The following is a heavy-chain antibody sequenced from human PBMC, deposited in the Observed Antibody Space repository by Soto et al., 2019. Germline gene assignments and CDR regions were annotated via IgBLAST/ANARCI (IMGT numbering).Heavy chain of an antibody. CDR2: LKGDGSDT. D-gene: IGHD3-10*01. V-gene: IGHV3-74*01. CDR3: ARDYHGSGNP. CDR1: GFTLSYFW. Sequence: EVQLVESGGGLVQPGGSLRLSCEASGFTLSYFWMHWVRQAPGKGLVWLSRLKGDGSDTDYADSVKGRFTISRDNAKNTLYLQMNNFRVDDTAVYYCARDYHGSGNPWGQGTLVSVSS. J-gene: IGHJ5*02.